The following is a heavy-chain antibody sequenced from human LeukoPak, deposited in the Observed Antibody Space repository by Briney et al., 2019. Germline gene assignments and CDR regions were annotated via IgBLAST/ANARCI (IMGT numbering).Heavy chain of an antibody. Sequence: GGSLGLSCAASGFTFSSYWMTWVRQAPGEGLEWVANIREDGGEKYYVDSVRGRLTISRDNAKNSLYLQMNSLRAEDTAVYYCARDGGGYSGYDWFDYWGQGTLVTVSS. J-gene: IGHJ4*02. CDR3: ARDGGGYSGYDWFDY. V-gene: IGHV3-7*01. CDR1: GFTFSSYW. D-gene: IGHD5-12*01. CDR2: IREDGGEK.